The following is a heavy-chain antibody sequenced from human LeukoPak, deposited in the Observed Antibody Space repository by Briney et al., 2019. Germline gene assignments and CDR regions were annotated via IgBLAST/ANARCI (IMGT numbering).Heavy chain of an antibody. V-gene: IGHV1-2*02. Sequence: ASVKVSCKASGYTFTGYYMHWVRQAPGQGLEWMGWINPNSGGTNYAQKFQGRVTMTRDTSISTAYMELSRLRSDDTAVYYCARVPQLRVPYGGNSGSNLFYPWGQGTLVTVSS. D-gene: IGHD4-23*01. J-gene: IGHJ5*02. CDR1: GYTFTGYY. CDR3: ARVPQLRVPYGGNSGSNLFYP. CDR2: INPNSGGT.